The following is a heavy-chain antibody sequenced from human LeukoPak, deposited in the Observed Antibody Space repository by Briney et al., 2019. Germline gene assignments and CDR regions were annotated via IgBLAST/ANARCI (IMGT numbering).Heavy chain of an antibody. V-gene: IGHV3-23*01. J-gene: IGHJ4*02. CDR3: AKRSGGSCFDY. CDR2: ISGSGGST. Sequence: QSGGSLRLSCAASGFTFTNYAMSWVRQAPGKGLEWVSAISGSGGSTYYADSVKGRFTISRDNSKNTLYLQMNSLRAEDTAVYYCAKRSGGSCFDYWGQGTLVTVSS. D-gene: IGHD2-15*01. CDR1: GFTFTNYA.